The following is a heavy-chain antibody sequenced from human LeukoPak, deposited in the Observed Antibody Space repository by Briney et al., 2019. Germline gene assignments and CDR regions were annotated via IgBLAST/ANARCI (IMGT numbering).Heavy chain of an antibody. Sequence: GASVKVSCKASGGTFISYAIGWVRQAPGQGLEWMGGIIPIFGTANYAQKFQGRVTITADEFMSTVYMELSSLRSEDTAVYYCARHSGYHSTMYLDYWGQGILVTVSS. CDR3: ARHSGYHSTMYLDY. D-gene: IGHD3-22*01. J-gene: IGHJ4*02. V-gene: IGHV1-69*13. CDR2: IIPIFGTA. CDR1: GGTFISYA.